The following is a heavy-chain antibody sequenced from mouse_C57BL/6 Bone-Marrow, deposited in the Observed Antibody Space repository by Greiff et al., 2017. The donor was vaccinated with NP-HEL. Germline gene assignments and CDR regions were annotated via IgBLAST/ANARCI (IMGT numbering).Heavy chain of an antibody. CDR3: TRVRRSLVTTMGYAMDY. CDR2: IDPETGGT. D-gene: IGHD2-2*01. J-gene: IGHJ4*01. Sequence: QVQLQQSGAELVRPGASVTLSCKASGYTFTDYEMHWVKQTPVHGLEWIGAIDPETGGTAYNQKFKGKAILTADKSSSTAYMELRSLTSEDSAVYYCTRVRRSLVTTMGYAMDYWGQGTSVTVSS. V-gene: IGHV1-15*01. CDR1: GYTFTDYE.